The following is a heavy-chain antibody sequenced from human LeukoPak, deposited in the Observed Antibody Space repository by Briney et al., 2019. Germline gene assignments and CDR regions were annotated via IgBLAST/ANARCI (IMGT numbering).Heavy chain of an antibody. J-gene: IGHJ4*02. CDR3: ARDMGY. CDR1: GGSISSYY. Sequence: SETLSLTCTVSGGSISSYYWSWIRQPPGKGLEWIGYIYYSGSTNYNPSLKSRVTISVDTSKNQFSLKLSSVTAADTAVYYCARDMGYWGQGTLVTVSS. V-gene: IGHV4-59*12. CDR2: IYYSGST.